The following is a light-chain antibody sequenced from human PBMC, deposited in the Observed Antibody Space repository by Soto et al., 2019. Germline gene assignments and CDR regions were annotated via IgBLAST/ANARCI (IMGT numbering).Light chain of an antibody. CDR2: GAS. CDR1: QSVSSSY. CDR3: QQHGRSPN. Sequence: ELVLTQSPGTLSFSPGERATLSGRASQSVSSSYLAWYQQKPGQAPGLLIYGASSRATGIPARFSGSGSGTDFTLTISRLEPENFAVYYCQQHGRSPNFGQGTRPEIK. J-gene: IGKJ5*01. V-gene: IGKV3-20*01.